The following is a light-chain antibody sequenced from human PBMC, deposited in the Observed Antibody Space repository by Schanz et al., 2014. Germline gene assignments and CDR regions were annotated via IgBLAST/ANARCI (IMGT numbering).Light chain of an antibody. CDR2: EGS. J-gene: IGLJ3*02. CDR1: SSDVGSYNL. CDR3: SSYTTSSTLAV. V-gene: IGLV2-14*02. Sequence: QSALTQPASVSGSPGQSITISCTGTSSDVGSYNLVSWYQQHPGKAPKLMIYEGSKRPSGVSNRISGSKSGNTASLTISGVQAEDEADYYCSSYTTSSTLAVFGGGTKLTVL.